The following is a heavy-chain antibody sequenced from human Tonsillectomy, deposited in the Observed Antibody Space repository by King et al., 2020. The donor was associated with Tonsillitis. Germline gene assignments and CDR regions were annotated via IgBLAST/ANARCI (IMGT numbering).Heavy chain of an antibody. D-gene: IGHD3-9*01. Sequence: VQLVESGGGVVQPGRSLRLSCAASGFTFSSYGMHWVRQAPGKGLEWGAVISYDGSNKYYADSVKGRFTISRDNSKNTLYLQLNSLRAKDTAVYYCAKWSLTSVDYWGQGTLVTVSS. V-gene: IGHV3-30*18. CDR1: GFTFSSYG. J-gene: IGHJ4*02. CDR3: AKWSLTSVDY. CDR2: ISYDGSNK.